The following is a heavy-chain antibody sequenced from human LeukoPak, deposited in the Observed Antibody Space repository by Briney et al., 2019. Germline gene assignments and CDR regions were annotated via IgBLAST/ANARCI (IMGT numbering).Heavy chain of an antibody. J-gene: IGHJ4*02. CDR2: IRDDGSNQ. CDR3: VRGRGSSWYFDY. V-gene: IGHV3-33*01. Sequence: GGSLRLSCTASGFAFSRYGMHWVRQAPGKGLEWVAVIRDDGSNQKYADSYKGRFTISRDNSKNTLYLQMNSLRAEDTAVYYCVRGRGSSWYFDYWGQGALVTVSS. D-gene: IGHD6-13*01. CDR1: GFAFSRYG.